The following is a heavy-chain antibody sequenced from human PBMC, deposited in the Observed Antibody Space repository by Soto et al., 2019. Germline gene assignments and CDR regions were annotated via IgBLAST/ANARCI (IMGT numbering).Heavy chain of an antibody. V-gene: IGHV3-30-3*01. Sequence: QVQLVESGGGVVQPGRSLRLSCAASGFIFSGYAMHWVRQALGNGLEWVAVISYDGNTKYYADSVKGRFTVSRDNAKNTLYVQMNNLSAEDTAMYYCAKETSAYEIDYFCQGTLVNVSS. CDR2: ISYDGNTK. J-gene: IGHJ4*02. D-gene: IGHD5-12*01. CDR1: GFIFSGYA. CDR3: AKETSAYEIDY.